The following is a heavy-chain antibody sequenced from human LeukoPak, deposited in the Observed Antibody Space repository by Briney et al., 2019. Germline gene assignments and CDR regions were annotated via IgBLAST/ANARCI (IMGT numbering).Heavy chain of an antibody. V-gene: IGHV3-21*01. D-gene: IGHD6-13*01. CDR3: ARDRESSSWFDY. CDR2: ISSSSYI. Sequence: KPGGSLRLSCAASGFTFSIYSMNWVRQAPGKGLEWVSSISSSSYIYYADSVKGRFTISRDNAKNSLYLQVNSLRAEDTAVYYCARDRESSSWFDYWGQGTLVTVSS. CDR1: GFTFSIYS. J-gene: IGHJ4*02.